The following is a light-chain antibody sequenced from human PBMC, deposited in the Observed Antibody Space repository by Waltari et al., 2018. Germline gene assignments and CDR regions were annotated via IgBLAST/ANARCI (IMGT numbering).Light chain of an antibody. J-gene: IGKJ5*01. V-gene: IGKV3-11*01. CDR2: DAS. CDR1: QSVGRF. CDR3: QHRGNWPLLA. Sequence: EIVLAQSPATLSFPPGERATLSCRASQSVGRFLAWYQRKPGQAPRLLIYDASDRATGTPARFSGSGSGTDFTLTISSLEPEDFAVYYCQHRGNWPLLAFGQGTRLEIK.